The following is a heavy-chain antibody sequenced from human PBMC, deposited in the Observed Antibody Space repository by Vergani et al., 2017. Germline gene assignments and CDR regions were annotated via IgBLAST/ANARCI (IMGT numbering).Heavy chain of an antibody. V-gene: IGHV3-23*01. D-gene: IGHD6-13*01. Sequence: EVQLLESGGGLVQPGGSLRLSCAASGFTFSSYAMSWVRQAPGKGLEWVSAISGSGGSTYYADSVKGRFTISRDNSKNTLYLQMNSLRAEDTAVHYCEGRGTEQLGKFDYWGQGTLVTVSS. J-gene: IGHJ4*02. CDR2: ISGSGGST. CDR1: GFTFSSYA. CDR3: EGRGTEQLGKFDY.